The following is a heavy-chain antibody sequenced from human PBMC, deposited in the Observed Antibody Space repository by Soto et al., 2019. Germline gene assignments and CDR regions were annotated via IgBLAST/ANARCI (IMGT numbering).Heavy chain of an antibody. V-gene: IGHV4-34*01. D-gene: IGHD6-6*01. CDR1: GGSFSPYQ. J-gene: IGHJ4*02. CDR2: ILHSGNT. Sequence: QVQLQQWGAGLLKPSETLSLTCAVYGGSFSPYQWSWIRQPPGKGLEWIGGILHSGNTKYNPSLKSRVTISVDTSKNQFSLNLTSLTAADTAVYYCARGTKPARRVSLPYDFDHWGQGTLVAVSS. CDR3: ARGTKPARRVSLPYDFDH.